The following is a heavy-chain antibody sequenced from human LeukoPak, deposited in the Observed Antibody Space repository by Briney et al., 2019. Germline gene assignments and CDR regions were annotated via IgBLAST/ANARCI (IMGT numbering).Heavy chain of an antibody. CDR2: ISSSGSTI. Sequence: GGSLRLSCAASGFTFSDYYMSWIRQAPGKGLEWVSYISSSGSTIYYADSVKGRFTISRDNAKNSPYLQMNSLRAEDTAVYYCARDSLYCSGGSCHSHFDYWGQGTLVTVSS. CDR1: GFTFSDYY. J-gene: IGHJ4*02. CDR3: ARDSLYCSGGSCHSHFDY. D-gene: IGHD2-15*01. V-gene: IGHV3-11*04.